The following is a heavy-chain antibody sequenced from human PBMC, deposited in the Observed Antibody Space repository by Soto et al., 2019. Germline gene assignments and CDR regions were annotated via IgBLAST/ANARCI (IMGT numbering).Heavy chain of an antibody. D-gene: IGHD6-13*01. Sequence: ASVKVSCKASGGTFSSYAISWVRQAPGQGLEWMGGIIPIFGTANYAQKFQGRVTITADESTSTAYMELSSLRSEDTAVYYCASRSSWHRRPQYYFDYWGQGTIVTVYS. CDR2: IIPIFGTA. V-gene: IGHV1-69*13. CDR1: GGTFSSYA. CDR3: ASRSSWHRRPQYYFDY. J-gene: IGHJ4*02.